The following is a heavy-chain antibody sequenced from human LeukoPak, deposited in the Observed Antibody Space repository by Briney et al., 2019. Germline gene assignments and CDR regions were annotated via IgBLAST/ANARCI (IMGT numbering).Heavy chain of an antibody. CDR1: GASISGSGYY. J-gene: IGHJ5*02. D-gene: IGHD3-10*01. CDR2: IYSSGST. V-gene: IGHV4-39*07. CDR3: ARDENNYGFQTWWFDP. Sequence: SETLSLTCTVSGASISGSGYYWGWIRQPPGKGLEWIGSIYSSGSTYYNASLQSRVTISVDTSKNQFSLKLSSVTAADTAVYYCARDENNYGFQTWWFDPWGQGTLVTVSS.